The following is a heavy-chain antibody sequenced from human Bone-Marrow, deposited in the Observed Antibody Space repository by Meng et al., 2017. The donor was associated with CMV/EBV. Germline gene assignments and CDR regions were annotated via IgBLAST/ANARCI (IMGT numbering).Heavy chain of an antibody. D-gene: IGHD5-12*01. CDR3: ARVSRSGYDGMVDY. CDR2: IRYDGSNK. V-gene: IGHV3-30*02. J-gene: IGHJ4*02. Sequence: GESLKISCAASGFTFSSYGMHWVRQAPGKGLEWVAFIRYDGSNKYYADSVKGRFTISRDNSKNTLYLQMNSLRAEDTAVYYCARVSRSGYDGMVDYWGQGTLVTVSS. CDR1: GFTFSSYG.